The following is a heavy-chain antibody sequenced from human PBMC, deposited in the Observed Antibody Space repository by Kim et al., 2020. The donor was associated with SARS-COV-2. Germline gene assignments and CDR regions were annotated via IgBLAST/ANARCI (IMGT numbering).Heavy chain of an antibody. J-gene: IGHJ4*02. CDR1: GFTFSSYS. CDR2: ISSSSSYI. D-gene: IGHD6-13*01. V-gene: IGHV3-21*01. CDR3: ARGPHQYSSSLRKLGIRDY. Sequence: GGSLRLSCAASGFTFSSYSMNWVRQAPGKGLEWVSSISSSSSYIYYADSVKGRFTISRDNAKNSLYLQMNSLRAEDTAVYYCARGPHQYSSSLRKLGIRDYWGQGALVTVSS.